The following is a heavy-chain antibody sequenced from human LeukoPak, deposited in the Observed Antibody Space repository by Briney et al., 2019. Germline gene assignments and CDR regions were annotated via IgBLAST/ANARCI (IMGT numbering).Heavy chain of an antibody. CDR1: SGSIRSTTYY. CDR3: ARTRYYYNSRSYGAPYYFDY. Sequence: SETLSLTCTVSSGSIRSTTYYWGWIRQPPGKGLEWIGRSYYSGNTYYSPSLMSRVTISVDTYKNQFSLNLRSVTAADTAVYYCARTRYYYNSRSYGAPYYFDYWGQGTLVTVSS. CDR2: SYYSGNT. J-gene: IGHJ4*02. V-gene: IGHV4-39*01. D-gene: IGHD3-10*01.